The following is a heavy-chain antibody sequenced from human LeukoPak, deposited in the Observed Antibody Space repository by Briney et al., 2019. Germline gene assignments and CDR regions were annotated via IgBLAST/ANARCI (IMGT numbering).Heavy chain of an antibody. D-gene: IGHD3-16*02. CDR3: AKDYDYVWGSYRPFDY. CDR1: GFTFSNAW. V-gene: IGHV3-15*01. CDR2: IKSKTDGGTT. Sequence: GGSLRLSCAASGFTFSNAWMSWVRQAPGKGLEWVGRIKSKTDGGTTDYAAPVKGRFTISRDDSKNTLYLQMNSLRAEDTAVYYCAKDYDYVWGSYRPFDYWGQGTLVTVSS. J-gene: IGHJ4*02.